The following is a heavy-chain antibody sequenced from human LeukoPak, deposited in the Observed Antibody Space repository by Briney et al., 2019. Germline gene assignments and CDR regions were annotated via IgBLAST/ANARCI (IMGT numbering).Heavy chain of an antibody. J-gene: IGHJ4*02. Sequence: SQTLSLTCAVSGGSISSGGYSWSWIRQPPGKGLEWIGYIYHSGSPYYNPSLKSRVTISVDRSKNQFSQKLSSVTAADTAVYYCARVVSNYYFDYWGQGTLVTVSS. CDR3: ARVVSNYYFDY. CDR1: GGSISSGGYS. V-gene: IGHV4-30-2*01. CDR2: IYHSGSP. D-gene: IGHD3-10*01.